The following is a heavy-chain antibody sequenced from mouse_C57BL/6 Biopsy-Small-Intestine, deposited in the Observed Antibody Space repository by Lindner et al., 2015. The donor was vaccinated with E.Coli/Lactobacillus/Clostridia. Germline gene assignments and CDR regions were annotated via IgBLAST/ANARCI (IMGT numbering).Heavy chain of an antibody. V-gene: IGHV1-74*01. CDR2: IIPHLGVA. D-gene: IGHD1-1*01. J-gene: IGHJ1*01. Sequence: SVKVSCKASGDTFSRYSINWVRQAPGQGLEWVGRIIPHLGVADYAQKFQGRVTMTADKSTTTAYMDLSSLRSEDTAMYYCARDVLYFSGKLDPPYGMDVWGQGTTITVSS. CDR3: ARDVLYFSGKLDPPYGMDV. CDR1: GDTFSRYS.